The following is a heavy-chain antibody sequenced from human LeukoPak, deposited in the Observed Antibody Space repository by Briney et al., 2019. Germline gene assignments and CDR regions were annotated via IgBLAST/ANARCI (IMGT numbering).Heavy chain of an antibody. V-gene: IGHV3-23*01. CDR2: ISGSGGST. Sequence: GGSLRLSCAASGFTFSSYATSWVRQAPGKGLEWVSAISGSGGSTYYADSVKGRFTISRDNSKNTLYLQMNSLRAEDTAVYYCAKDAMSIAVAGPYFDYWGQGTLVTVSS. D-gene: IGHD6-19*01. CDR3: AKDAMSIAVAGPYFDY. CDR1: GFTFSSYA. J-gene: IGHJ4*02.